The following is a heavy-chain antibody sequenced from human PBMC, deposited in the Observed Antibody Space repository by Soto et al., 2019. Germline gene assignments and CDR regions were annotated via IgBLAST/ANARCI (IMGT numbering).Heavy chain of an antibody. CDR3: ARAIGYDILTGYYIFGY. D-gene: IGHD3-9*01. J-gene: IGHJ4*02. CDR1: GYTFTSYG. CDR2: ISAYNGNT. Sequence: ASVKVSCTASGYTFTSYGISWVRQAPGQGLEWMGWISAYNGNTNYAQKLQGRVTMTTDTSTSTAYMELRSLRSDDTAVYYCARAIGYDILTGYYIFGYWGQGTLVTVSS. V-gene: IGHV1-18*01.